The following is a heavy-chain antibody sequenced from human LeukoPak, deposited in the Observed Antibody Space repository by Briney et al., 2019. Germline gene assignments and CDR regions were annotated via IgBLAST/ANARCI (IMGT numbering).Heavy chain of an antibody. V-gene: IGHV3-23*01. CDR2: IGGRGSST. Sequence: GGSLRLSCAASGFTFSSFALTWVRQAPGKGLEWVSAIGGRGSSTYYADSVKGRFTISRDNSGNTLYLDMDSLRAEDTAVYYCAKGETMIRGLTYFDFWGRGTLVTVSS. J-gene: IGHJ4*02. D-gene: IGHD3-10*01. CDR3: AKGETMIRGLTYFDF. CDR1: GFTFSSFA.